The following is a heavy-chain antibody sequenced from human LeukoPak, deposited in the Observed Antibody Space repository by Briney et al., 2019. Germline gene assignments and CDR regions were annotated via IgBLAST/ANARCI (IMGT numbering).Heavy chain of an antibody. V-gene: IGHV1-3*01. D-gene: IGHD1-26*01. CDR3: ARAQLGSYRHGDY. CDR2: INAGNGDT. Sequence: AASVKVSCKASGYTFSSYDIHWVRQAPGQRLEWMGRINAGNGDTKYSEKFQGKVTITRDTSASTDYMELSSLRSEDTAVYYCARAQLGSYRHGDYWGQGTLVTVSS. CDR1: GYTFSSYD. J-gene: IGHJ4*02.